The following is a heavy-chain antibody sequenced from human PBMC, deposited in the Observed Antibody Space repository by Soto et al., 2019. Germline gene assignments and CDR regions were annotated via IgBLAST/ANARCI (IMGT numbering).Heavy chain of an antibody. CDR1: GGSISSGGYY. Sequence: SETLSLTCTVSGGSISSGGYYWSWIRQHPGKGLEWIGYIYYSGSANYNPSLKSRVTISVDTSKNHFSLKLRSVTAADTAVYYCATTYYDTTPVWGGMDVWGQGTTVTVSS. CDR2: IYYSGSA. J-gene: IGHJ6*02. V-gene: IGHV4-61*03. D-gene: IGHD3-22*01. CDR3: ATTYYDTTPVWGGMDV.